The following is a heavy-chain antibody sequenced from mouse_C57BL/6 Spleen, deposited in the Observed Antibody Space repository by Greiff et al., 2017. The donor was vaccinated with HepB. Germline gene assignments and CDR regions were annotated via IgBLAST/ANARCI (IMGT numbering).Heavy chain of an antibody. D-gene: IGHD1-1*01. Sequence: QVQLQQPGAELVRPGSSVKLSCKASGYTFTSYLMQWVKQRPIQGLEWIGNIDPSDSETNYNQKFKDKATLTADKSSSTAYMQLSSLTSEDSAVYYCARGANGSLYSFDYWGQGTTLTVSS. J-gene: IGHJ2*01. CDR1: GYTFTSYL. CDR2: IDPSDSET. CDR3: ARGANGSLYSFDY. V-gene: IGHV1-52*01.